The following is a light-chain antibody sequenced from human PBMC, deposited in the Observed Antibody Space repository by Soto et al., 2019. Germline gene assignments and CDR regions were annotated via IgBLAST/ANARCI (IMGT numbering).Light chain of an antibody. J-gene: IGKJ5*01. V-gene: IGKV1-9*01. CDR2: AAS. Sequence: IQLTQSPSSLSASVGDSVTITCRASQGISSFLAWYQQKPGKAPKLLIYAASTSQSGVPSRFSGSGSGTDFTLTISSLQPEDFATYFCQQLNSYPITFGQGTRLEIK. CDR1: QGISSF. CDR3: QQLNSYPIT.